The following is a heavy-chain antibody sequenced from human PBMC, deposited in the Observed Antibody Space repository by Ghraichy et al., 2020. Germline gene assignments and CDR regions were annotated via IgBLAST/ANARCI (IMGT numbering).Heavy chain of an antibody. V-gene: IGHV3-23*01. CDR2: ISGSARST. CDR3: AKDAGIGDGSSWYQFDY. CDR1: GFTFSSYA. D-gene: IGHD6-13*01. Sequence: GESLNISCAAAGFTFSSYAMSWVRQAPGKGLEWVSSISGSARSTYYADSVKGRFTISRDNSKDTLYLQMNSLRAEDTAVYYCAKDAGIGDGSSWYQFDYWGQGTLVTVSS. J-gene: IGHJ4*02.